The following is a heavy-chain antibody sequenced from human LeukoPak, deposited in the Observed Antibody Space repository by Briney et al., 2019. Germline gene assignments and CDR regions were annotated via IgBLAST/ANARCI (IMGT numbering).Heavy chain of an antibody. CDR2: INHSGST. D-gene: IGHD3-10*01. Sequence: SETLSLTCAVYGGSFSDYYWSWIRQPPGKGLEWIGEINHSGSTNYNPSLKSRLTISVDTSKNQFSLELNSVSAADTAVYYCARLRSGSNSWYDCWGQGTLVTVSS. V-gene: IGHV4-34*01. CDR3: ARLRSGSNSWYDC. CDR1: GGSFSDYY. J-gene: IGHJ5*01.